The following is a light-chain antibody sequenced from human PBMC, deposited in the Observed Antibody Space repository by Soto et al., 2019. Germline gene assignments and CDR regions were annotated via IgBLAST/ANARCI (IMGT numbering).Light chain of an antibody. CDR3: QQYNNWLT. Sequence: DIQMTQSPSSVSASVGDRVTITCRASQSISSFVNWYQQKPGKAPNLLIYAALSLQSGVPSRFSGGGSGTDFTLTISSLHPEDFAVYYCQQYNNWLTFGQGTRLEIK. CDR2: AAL. CDR1: QSISSF. V-gene: IGKV1-39*01. J-gene: IGKJ5*01.